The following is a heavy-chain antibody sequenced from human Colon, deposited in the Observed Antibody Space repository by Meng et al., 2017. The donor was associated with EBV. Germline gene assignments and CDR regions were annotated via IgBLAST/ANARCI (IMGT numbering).Heavy chain of an antibody. CDR3: ARVSKGGSYRFDP. CDR2: INPSGGST. CDR1: GYTFTNYY. V-gene: IGHV1-46*03. D-gene: IGHD1-26*01. J-gene: IGHJ5*02. Sequence: VQLLQSGSELKNPGASVKVSCKASGYTFTNYYMHWVRQAPGQGLEWMGVINPSGGSTNYAQKFQGRVTMTSNTSTTTVYMDLSSLRSEDTAVYYCARVSKGGSYRFDPWGQGTLVTVSS.